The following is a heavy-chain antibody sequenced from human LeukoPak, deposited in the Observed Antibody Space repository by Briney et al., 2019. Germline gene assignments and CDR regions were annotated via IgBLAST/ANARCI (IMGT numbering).Heavy chain of an antibody. CDR3: ARDPVVRAKDWGTNFDY. V-gene: IGHV3-30*04. CDR2: ISYDGSNK. J-gene: IGHJ4*02. D-gene: IGHD3-16*01. CDR1: GFTFSSYA. Sequence: GGSLRLSCAASGFTFSSYAMHWVRQAPGKGLEWVAVISYDGSNKYYADSAKGRFTISRDNSKNTLYLQMNSLRAEDTAVYYCARDPVVRAKDWGTNFDYWGQGTLVTVSS.